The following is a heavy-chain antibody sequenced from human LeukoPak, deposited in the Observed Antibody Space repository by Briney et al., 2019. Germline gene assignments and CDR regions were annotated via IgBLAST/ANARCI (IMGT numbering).Heavy chain of an antibody. CDR1: GYTSTSYV. D-gene: IGHD3-22*01. CDR2: MNPNSGNT. CDR3: ARGGLGVYDKLNFDL. J-gene: IGHJ2*01. Sequence: ASVQDSCKASGYTSTSYVSNWVRQATGQGVEWMGWMNPNSGNTDYAQKFQGIVTMTRNTSISTAYMELSSLRSEDTAVYYCARGGLGVYDKLNFDLWGRGTLVTVSS. V-gene: IGHV1-8*01.